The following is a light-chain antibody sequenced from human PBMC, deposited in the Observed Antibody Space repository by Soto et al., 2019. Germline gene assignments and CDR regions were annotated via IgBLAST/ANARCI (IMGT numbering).Light chain of an antibody. V-gene: IGKV2-28*01. Sequence: DAAMSQSPLSLPITPGEPAQISCRYRPSLLNSSGYIYLDWYLQKPGHSPQLLIYLGSTPATGVPYRFSGSGSGTDFTLKIIRVEADDVEVYYCMHALHPPRTFGEGTKVDIK. CDR2: LGS. CDR1: PSLLNSSGYIY. J-gene: IGKJ4*01. CDR3: MHALHPPRT.